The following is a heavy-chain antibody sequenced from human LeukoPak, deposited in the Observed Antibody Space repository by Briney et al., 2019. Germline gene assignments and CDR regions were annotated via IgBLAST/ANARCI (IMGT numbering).Heavy chain of an antibody. V-gene: IGHV1-8*01. Sequence: ASVKVSCKASGYTFTSYDINGVRQATGQGLEWMGWMNPNSGNTGYAQKFQGRVTMTRNTSISTAYMELSSLRSEDTAVYYCARGQRTGSSGWYFRYYYYGMDVWGQGTTVTVSS. CDR1: GYTFTSYD. CDR2: MNPNSGNT. CDR3: ARGQRTGSSGWYFRYYYYGMDV. J-gene: IGHJ6*02. D-gene: IGHD6-19*01.